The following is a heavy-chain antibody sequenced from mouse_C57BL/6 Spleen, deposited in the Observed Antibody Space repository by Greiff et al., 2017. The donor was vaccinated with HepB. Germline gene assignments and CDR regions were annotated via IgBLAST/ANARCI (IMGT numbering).Heavy chain of an antibody. Sequence: VQLQESGPEPVKPGASVKISCKASGYSFTSYYIHWVKQRPGQGLEWIGWIYPGSGNTKYNEKFKGKATLTADTSSSTSYMQLSSLTSEDSAVYCSVNGGGYELFAYWGQGALVTVAA. J-gene: IGHJ3*01. CDR3: VNGGGYELFAY. V-gene: IGHV1-66*01. CDR2: IYPGSGNT. CDR1: GYSFTSYY. D-gene: IGHD2-14*01.